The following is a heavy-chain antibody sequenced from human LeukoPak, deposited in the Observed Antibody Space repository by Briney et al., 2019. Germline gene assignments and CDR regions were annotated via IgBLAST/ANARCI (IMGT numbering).Heavy chain of an antibody. CDR1: GFTFSSYA. CDR2: ISGSGGST. J-gene: IGHJ4*02. D-gene: IGHD1-7*01. Sequence: GGSLRLSCAASGFTFSSYAMSWVRLAPGKGLEWVSAISGSGGSTYYADSVKGRFTISRDNSKNTLYLQMNSLRAEDTAVYYCAKLEYNWNSIYYFDYWGQGTLVTVSS. CDR3: AKLEYNWNSIYYFDY. V-gene: IGHV3-23*01.